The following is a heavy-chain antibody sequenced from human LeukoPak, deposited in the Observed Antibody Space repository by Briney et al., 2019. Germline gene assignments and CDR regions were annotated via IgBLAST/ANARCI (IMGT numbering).Heavy chain of an antibody. V-gene: IGHV3-7*01. Sequence: GGSLRLSCAVSGLTLSRYWMTWVRQAPGKGLEWVANIKEDGSEKYYVDSVKGRFTISRDNAKNSLYLQMNSLRAEDTAVYYCAKDRRAKVDYYGSGSYLDYWGQGTLVTVSS. D-gene: IGHD3-10*01. CDR2: IKEDGSEK. J-gene: IGHJ4*02. CDR3: AKDRRAKVDYYGSGSYLDY. CDR1: GLTLSRYW.